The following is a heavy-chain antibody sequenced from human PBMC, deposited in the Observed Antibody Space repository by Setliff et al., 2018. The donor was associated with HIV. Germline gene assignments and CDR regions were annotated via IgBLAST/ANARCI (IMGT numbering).Heavy chain of an antibody. J-gene: IGHJ6*03. CDR3: ARGFYDFFYNYYMDV. Sequence: GASVKVSCKASGYSFTNYDINWVRQATGQGLEWMGWMNPKSGKTGYAQKFQARVTITRNTSISTVYMDLDSLRSDDAAVYYCARGFYDFFYNYYMDVWG. CDR1: GYSFTNYD. CDR2: MNPKSGKT. V-gene: IGHV1-8*03. D-gene: IGHD3-3*01.